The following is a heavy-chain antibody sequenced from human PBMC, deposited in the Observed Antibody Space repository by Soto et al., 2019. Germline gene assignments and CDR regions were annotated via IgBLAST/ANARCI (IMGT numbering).Heavy chain of an antibody. Sequence: GXSXKVSFKASGYTXTGYYMNLMRQAPGQGLEWVGWINPNSGDTEYAQKFQGRVTMTRDTSIRTAYMEVIRLTSDDTDVYYCARSLSTIGARPDYWGQGTQVTVS. CDR1: GYTXTGYY. J-gene: IGHJ4*02. D-gene: IGHD6-6*01. CDR3: ARSLSTIGARPDY. V-gene: IGHV1-2*02. CDR2: INPNSGDT.